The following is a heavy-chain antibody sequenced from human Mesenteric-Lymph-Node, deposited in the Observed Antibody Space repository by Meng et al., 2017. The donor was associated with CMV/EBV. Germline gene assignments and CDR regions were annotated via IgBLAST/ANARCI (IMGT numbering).Heavy chain of an antibody. CDR3: AKDRLTTAFLDY. J-gene: IGHJ4*02. V-gene: IGHV3-23*01. CDR2: ISDTGSTS. D-gene: IGHD3-22*01. CDR1: GFTFSSYG. Sequence: GESLKISCAASGFTFSSYGMSWVRQAPGKGLEWVSGISDTGSTSYYPDSVKGRFTISRDNSKNTLYLQMNSLRAEDTAVYYCAKDRLTTAFLDYWGQGTQVTVSS.